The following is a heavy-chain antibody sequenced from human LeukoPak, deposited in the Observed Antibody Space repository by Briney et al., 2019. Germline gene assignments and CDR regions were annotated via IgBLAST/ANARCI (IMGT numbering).Heavy chain of an antibody. J-gene: IGHJ4*02. V-gene: IGHV3-48*04. CDR1: GFTFSDYR. D-gene: IGHD2-8*02. Sequence: PGGSLRLSCAASGFTFSDYRMNWVRQAPGKGLEWISYISNDLSTIHYAASVKGRFTISRDNARNSLQMDSLRAEDTAVYFCARARGGRTYSETGGYPVFDNWGQGTLVTVSS. CDR3: ARARGGRTYSETGGYPVFDN. CDR2: ISNDLSTI.